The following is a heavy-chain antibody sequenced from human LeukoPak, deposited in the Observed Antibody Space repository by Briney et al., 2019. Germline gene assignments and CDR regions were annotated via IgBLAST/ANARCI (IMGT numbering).Heavy chain of an antibody. CDR2: INHSGTT. D-gene: IGHD2-2*01. Sequence: PSETLSLTCAVYGGSFSGYYWSWIRQPPGKGLEWIGEINHSGTTYYNPSLKSRVSISVDTSKIQFSLRLSSVTAADTAMYYCARGQLTYCSSTSCYGSTWFDPWGQGTLVTVSS. J-gene: IGHJ5*02. V-gene: IGHV4-34*01. CDR1: GGSFSGYY. CDR3: ARGQLTYCSSTSCYGSTWFDP.